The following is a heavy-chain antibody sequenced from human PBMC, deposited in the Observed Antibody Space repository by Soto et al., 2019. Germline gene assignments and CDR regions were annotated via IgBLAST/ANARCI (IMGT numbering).Heavy chain of an antibody. CDR3: ARVAGAKFDF. D-gene: IGHD6-19*01. V-gene: IGHV4-4*07. CDR1: GGSINTYY. J-gene: IGHJ4*02. Sequence: SETLSLTCTISGGSINTYYWSWIRQPAGKGLEWIGRIYHSGYTNPNSSLKSRLTMSVDTSKNQFFLRLSSVTAADTAVYYCARVAGAKFDFWGQGILVTVSS. CDR2: IYHSGYT.